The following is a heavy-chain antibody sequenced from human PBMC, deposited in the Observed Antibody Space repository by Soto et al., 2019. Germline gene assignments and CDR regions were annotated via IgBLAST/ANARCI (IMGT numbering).Heavy chain of an antibody. CDR1: GFTFDDYA. CDR2: ISWNSGSI. CDR3: ARDRQWLDY. J-gene: IGHJ4*02. V-gene: IGHV3-9*01. D-gene: IGHD6-19*01. Sequence: GGSLRLSCAASGFTFDDYAMHWVRQAPGKGLEWVSGISWNSGSIGYADSVKGRFTISRDNAKNSLYLQMNSLRAEDTAVYYCARDRQWLDYWGQGTLVTVYS.